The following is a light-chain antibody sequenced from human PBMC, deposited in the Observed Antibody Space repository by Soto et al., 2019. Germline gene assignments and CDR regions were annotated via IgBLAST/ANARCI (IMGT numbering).Light chain of an antibody. J-gene: IGLJ2*01. Sequence: QSVLTQPPSASGTPGQRVTISCSGSSSNIGSNYEYWYQQLPGTAPKLLIYRNNQRPSGVPDRFSGSKSGTSAALAISGRRYEDEADDYCAAWDDSLSGGVFGGGTKLTVL. V-gene: IGLV1-47*01. CDR3: AAWDDSLSGGV. CDR1: SSNIGSNY. CDR2: RNN.